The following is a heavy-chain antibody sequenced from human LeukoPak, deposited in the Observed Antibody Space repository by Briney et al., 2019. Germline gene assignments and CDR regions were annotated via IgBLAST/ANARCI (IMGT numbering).Heavy chain of an antibody. CDR2: IKQDGSEK. Sequence: GGSLRLSCAASGFTFSSYWMSWVGQAPGKGLEWVANIKQDGSEKYYVDSVKGRFTISRDNAKNSLYLQMNSLRAEDTAVYYCAREGAYDFWSGYYYYYYMDVWGKGTTVTVSS. D-gene: IGHD3-3*01. J-gene: IGHJ6*03. V-gene: IGHV3-7*01. CDR3: AREGAYDFWSGYYYYYYMDV. CDR1: GFTFSSYW.